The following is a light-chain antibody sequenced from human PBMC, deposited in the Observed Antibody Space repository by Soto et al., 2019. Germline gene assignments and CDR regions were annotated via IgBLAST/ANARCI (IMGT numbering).Light chain of an antibody. CDR2: GNS. J-gene: IGLJ7*01. CDR3: QSYDSSLSGHAV. CDR1: GSNIGAGYD. Sequence: QLVLTQPPSVSGAPGQRVTISCTGSGSNIGAGYDVHWYQQLPGTAPKLLIYGNSNRPSGVPDRFSGSKSGTSASLAITGLQAEDEADYYCQSYDSSLSGHAVFGGSTQLTV. V-gene: IGLV1-40*01.